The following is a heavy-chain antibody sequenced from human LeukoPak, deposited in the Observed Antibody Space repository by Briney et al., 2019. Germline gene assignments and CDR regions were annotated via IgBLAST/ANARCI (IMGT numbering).Heavy chain of an antibody. CDR2: INEDGSEK. CDR3: ARVQGFIAAAADY. V-gene: IGHV3-7*01. CDR1: GYSISSGYY. D-gene: IGHD6-13*01. Sequence: ETLSLTCTVSGYSISSGYYWGWIRQPPGKGLEWVANINEDGSEKYYLDSVKGRFTISRDNAKNSLYLQMNSLRAEATAIYYCARVQGFIAAAADYWGQGTLVTVSS. J-gene: IGHJ4*02.